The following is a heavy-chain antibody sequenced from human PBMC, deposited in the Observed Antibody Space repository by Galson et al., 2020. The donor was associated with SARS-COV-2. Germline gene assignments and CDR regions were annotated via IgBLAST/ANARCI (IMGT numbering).Heavy chain of an antibody. J-gene: IGHJ4*02. Sequence: KVSCKASGYIFTNHWIGWVRQMPGKGLEWMGTIYPGDSDTRYSPSFQGQVTISADKSIDTAYLQWSSLKASDSATYYCARRGIKDGSNSGEDYWGQGTLVTVAS. CDR1: GYIFTNHW. D-gene: IGHD3-10*01. V-gene: IGHV5-51*01. CDR3: ARRGIKDGSNSGEDY. CDR2: IYPGDSDT.